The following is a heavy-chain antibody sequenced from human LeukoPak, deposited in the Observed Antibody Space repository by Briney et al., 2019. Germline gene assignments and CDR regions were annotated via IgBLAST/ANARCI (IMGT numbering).Heavy chain of an antibody. CDR1: GFTFDDSA. J-gene: IGHJ6*03. Sequence: PGGSLRLACAASGFTFDDSAMHWVGQAPGKGLERVSGISWNSVGIGYADSVKGRFTVSRDNAKNSLYLQMKSLRTEDTAVYFCARHLGSSSRSAYYYMDVSGKGTTVTVSS. V-gene: IGHV3-9*01. D-gene: IGHD6-6*01. CDR3: ARHLGSSSRSAYYYMDV. CDR2: ISWNSVGI.